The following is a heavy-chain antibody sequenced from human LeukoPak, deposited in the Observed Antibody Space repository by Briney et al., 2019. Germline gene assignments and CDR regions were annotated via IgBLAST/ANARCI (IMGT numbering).Heavy chain of an antibody. J-gene: IGHJ5*02. CDR2: IYPGDSDT. CDR1: GYSSTTYW. CDR3: ARRGYCSSTSCNNWFDP. V-gene: IGHV5-51*01. D-gene: IGHD2-2*01. Sequence: GESLKISCKGSGYSSTTYWIGWVRPMPRKGLEWMGIIYPGDSDTRYSPSFQGQVTISADKSISTAYLQWSSLKASDTAMYYCARRGYCSSTSCNNWFDPWGQGTLVTVSS.